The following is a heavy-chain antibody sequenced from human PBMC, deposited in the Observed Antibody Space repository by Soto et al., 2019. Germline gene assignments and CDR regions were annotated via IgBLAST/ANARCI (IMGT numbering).Heavy chain of an antibody. CDR1: GFTFSSYG. V-gene: IGHV3-30*18. Sequence: GGALRRSCVGSGFTFSSYGMHWVRQAPGKGLECVAVISDTGSSHYYAASVEGRFTISRENSKNTLSLHIDRLRVEDTAVYYCAKDRGGDCPDNSCYFGADYWGQGTPVTVSS. J-gene: IGHJ4*02. CDR2: ISDTGSSH. D-gene: IGHD2-2*01. CDR3: AKDRGGDCPDNSCYFGADY.